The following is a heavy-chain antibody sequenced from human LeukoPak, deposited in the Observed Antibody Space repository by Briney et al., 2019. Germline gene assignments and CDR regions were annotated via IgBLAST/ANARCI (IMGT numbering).Heavy chain of an antibody. D-gene: IGHD2-15*01. CDR2: IRFDGTNK. CDR3: AKDPGYCSGVSCFNWFDP. J-gene: IGHJ5*02. Sequence: PGGSLRLSCAASGFSFSTYGMHWVRQAPGKGLEWVAFIRFDGTNKYFADSVKGRFTISRDNSKSTLYLQMNSLRAEDTAMYYCAKDPGYCSGVSCFNWFDPWGQGTLVTVSS. CDR1: GFSFSTYG. V-gene: IGHV3-30*02.